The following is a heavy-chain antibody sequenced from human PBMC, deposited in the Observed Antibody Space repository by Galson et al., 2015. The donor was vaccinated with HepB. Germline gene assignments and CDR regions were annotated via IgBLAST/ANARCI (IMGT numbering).Heavy chain of an antibody. V-gene: IGHV3-7*01. CDR1: RFSFSSHW. D-gene: IGHD3-3*01. CDR2: ITEDGSRK. J-gene: IGHJ5*02. Sequence: SLRLSCAVSRFSFSSHWMSWVRQAPGKGPEWVATITEDGSRKFYLGSVRGRFTISRDNAKNFLYLQMSSLRAEDAAVYYDFWNGFGPWGQGTLVTVSS. CDR3: FWNGFGP.